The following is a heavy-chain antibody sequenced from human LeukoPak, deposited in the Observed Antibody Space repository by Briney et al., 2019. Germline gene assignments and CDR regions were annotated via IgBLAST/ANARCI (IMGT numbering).Heavy chain of an antibody. V-gene: IGHV3-48*03. Sequence: PGGSLRLSCAASGFTFSSYEMNWVRQAPGKGLEWVSYISSSGSTIYYADSVKGRFTISRDDAKNSLYLQMNSLRAEDTAVYYCARGEGGLLEWELLSSDDAFDIWGQGTMVTVSS. CDR3: ARGEGGLLEWELLSSDDAFDI. D-gene: IGHD1-26*01. J-gene: IGHJ3*02. CDR1: GFTFSSYE. CDR2: ISSSGSTI.